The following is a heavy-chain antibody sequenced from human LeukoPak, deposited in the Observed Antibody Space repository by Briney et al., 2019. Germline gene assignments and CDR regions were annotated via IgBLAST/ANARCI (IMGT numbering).Heavy chain of an antibody. Sequence: GASVKVSCKASGGTFSSYAISWVRQAPGQGLEWMGGIVPIFGTANYAQKFQGRVTITTDESTSTAYMELSSLRSEDTAVYYCASTVKSENYYYYYMDVWGKGTTVTVSS. CDR3: ASTVKSENYYYYYMDV. CDR1: GGTFSSYA. V-gene: IGHV1-69*05. J-gene: IGHJ6*03. CDR2: IVPIFGTA.